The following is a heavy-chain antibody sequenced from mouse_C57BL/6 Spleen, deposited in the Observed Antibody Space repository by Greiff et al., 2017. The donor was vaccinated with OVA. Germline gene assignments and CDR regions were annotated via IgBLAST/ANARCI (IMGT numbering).Heavy chain of an antibody. V-gene: IGHV7-3*01. D-gene: IGHD1-1*02. Sequence: EVKLMESGGGLVQPGGSLSLSCAASGFTFTDYYMSWVRQPPGKALEWLGFIRNKANGYTTEYSASVKGRFTISRDNSQSILYLQMNALRAEDSATYYCARWGGHAMDYWGQGTSVTVSS. CDR1: GFTFTDYY. CDR3: ARWGGHAMDY. J-gene: IGHJ4*01. CDR2: IRNKANGYTT.